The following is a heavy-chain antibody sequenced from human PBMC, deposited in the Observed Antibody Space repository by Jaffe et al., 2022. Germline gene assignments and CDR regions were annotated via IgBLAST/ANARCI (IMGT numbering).Heavy chain of an antibody. V-gene: IGHV3-23*01. Sequence: EVQLLESGGGLVQPGGSLRLSCVASGLTFSSSLLSWVRQAPGKGLEWVSAMTGSGTTAPFADSVKGRFTISRDNFKNTLYLHMNSLRVEDTAVYYCAKAGQYHYDFWSGPMRGGQGTLVIVSS. CDR3: AKAGQYHYDFWSGPMR. D-gene: IGHD3-3*01. CDR1: GLTFSSSL. CDR2: MTGSGTTA. J-gene: IGHJ1*01.